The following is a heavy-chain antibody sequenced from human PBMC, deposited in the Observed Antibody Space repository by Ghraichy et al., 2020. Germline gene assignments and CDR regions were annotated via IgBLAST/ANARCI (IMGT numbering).Heavy chain of an antibody. V-gene: IGHV3-53*01. D-gene: IGHD6-19*01. J-gene: IGHJ5*02. CDR3: AKGGYSRGWYPKGPFDP. CDR2: IYSGATT. Sequence: GESLRLSCAASGFSVRANFMAWVRQAPGKGLEWVSVIYSGATTDYADSVKGRFTISRDNSRNTLFLQMNSLRAEDTAVYYCAKGGYSRGWYPKGPFDPWGQGTLVTVSS. CDR1: GFSVRANF.